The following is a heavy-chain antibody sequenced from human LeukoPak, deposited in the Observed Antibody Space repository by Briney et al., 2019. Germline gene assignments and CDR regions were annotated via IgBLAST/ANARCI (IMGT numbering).Heavy chain of an antibody. CDR2: IKSNTDGGTT. CDR3: TTGTWIQLWLVDY. D-gene: IGHD5-18*01. V-gene: IGHV3-15*01. CDR1: GFTFRNYA. J-gene: IGHJ4*02. Sequence: GGSLRLSCTASGFTFRNYAMSWVRQAPGKGLEWVGHIKSNTDGGTTDYAAPVKGRFTISRDDSKNTLYLQMNSLKTEDTAVYYCTTGTWIQLWLVDYWGQGTLVTVSS.